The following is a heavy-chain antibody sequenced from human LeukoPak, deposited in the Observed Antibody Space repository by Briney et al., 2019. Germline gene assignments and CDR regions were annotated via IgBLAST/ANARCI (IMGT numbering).Heavy chain of an antibody. D-gene: IGHD5-24*01. J-gene: IGHJ4*02. Sequence: GGSLRLSCSASGFTFSSYAMHWVRQPPGKGLEYVSAISNNGGTTYYADSVKGRFTISRDNSKNTLHLQMSSLRGEDTAVYYCVKDRAMATRTHYFDYWGQGTLVTVSS. CDR1: GFTFSSYA. V-gene: IGHV3-64D*06. CDR3: VKDRAMATRTHYFDY. CDR2: ISNNGGTT.